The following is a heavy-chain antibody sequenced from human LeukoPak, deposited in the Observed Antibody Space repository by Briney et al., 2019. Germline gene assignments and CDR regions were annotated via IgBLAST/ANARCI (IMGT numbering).Heavy chain of an antibody. Sequence: SETLSLTCTVSGGSVSNDNSYWGWIRQSPGKGLEWIGSLSYSGSTYYNPSLKSRVTMSVDTSKNHFSLKLSSVAAADTAGYYCARVLAAAAHFDLWGQGTLVTVSS. CDR3: ARVLAAAAHFDL. CDR2: LSYSGST. CDR1: GGSVSNDNSY. V-gene: IGHV4-39*02. D-gene: IGHD6-13*01. J-gene: IGHJ4*02.